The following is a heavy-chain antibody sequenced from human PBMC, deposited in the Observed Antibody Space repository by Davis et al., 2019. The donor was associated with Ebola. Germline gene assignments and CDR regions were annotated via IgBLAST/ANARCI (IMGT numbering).Heavy chain of an antibody. D-gene: IGHD3-22*01. CDR1: GFTFSSYV. CDR2: ISGRGGNT. J-gene: IGHJ4*02. CDR3: AKEYYYDSSAYYPPYFDY. V-gene: IGHV3-23*01. Sequence: PGGSLRLSCAASGFTFSSYVMSWVRRAPGKGLEWVSTISGRGGNTYYTDSVKGRFTISRDNSKNTLYLQVNSLRAEDTAVYYCAKEYYYDSSAYYPPYFDYWGQGTLVTVSS.